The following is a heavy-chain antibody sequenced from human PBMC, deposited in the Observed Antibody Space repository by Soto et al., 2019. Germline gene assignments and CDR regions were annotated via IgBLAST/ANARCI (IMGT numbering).Heavy chain of an antibody. CDR1: GFIFSTYG. D-gene: IGHD2-8*02. J-gene: IGHJ4*02. CDR2: IWYDGNTK. CDR3: ARASGPFDY. Sequence: QVQLVESGGGVVQPGGSLRISCAASGFIFSTYGMHWVRQAPGKGLEWVAVIWYDGNTKYYADSVKGRFTISRDNSKNTLYLQMNSLRAEDTAVYYCARASGPFDYWGQGTLVTGSS. V-gene: IGHV3-33*01.